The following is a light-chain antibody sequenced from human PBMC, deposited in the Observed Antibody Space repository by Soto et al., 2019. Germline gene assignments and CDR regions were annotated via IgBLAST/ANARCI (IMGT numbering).Light chain of an antibody. V-gene: IGKV2D-29*02. J-gene: IGKJ5*01. Sequence: VVTQPPLSLSVAPGQPASISCNSNHILLHITGETFLFWYLQKPGQSPQLLIYEVSTRVSGVPDRFSGSGSGTDFTLEISRVETDDVGIYYCMQSTQLPPTFGQGTRLEIK. CDR3: MQSTQLPPT. CDR1: HILLHITGETF. CDR2: EVS.